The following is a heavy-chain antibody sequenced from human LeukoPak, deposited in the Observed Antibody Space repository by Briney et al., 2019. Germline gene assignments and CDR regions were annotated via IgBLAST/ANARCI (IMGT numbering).Heavy chain of an antibody. CDR3: ARGFRPQSYYYNRSGYLGY. CDR1: GYSFTSYW. V-gene: IGHV5-51*01. CDR2: IYPGDSDT. J-gene: IGHJ4*02. D-gene: IGHD3-22*01. Sequence: GESLKISCKGSGYSFTSYWIGWVRQMPGKGLECMGIIYPGDSDTRYSPSFQGQVTISVDKSISTAYLQWSSLKAPDTATYYCARGFRPQSYYYNRSGYLGYWGQGTLVTVSS.